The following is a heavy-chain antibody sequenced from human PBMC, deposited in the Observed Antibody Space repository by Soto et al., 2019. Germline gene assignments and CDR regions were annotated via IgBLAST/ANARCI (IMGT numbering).Heavy chain of an antibody. CDR1: GYTLTELS. CDR2: FDPEDGET. V-gene: IGHV1-24*01. CDR3: ATNVMAIVSYNWFDP. D-gene: IGHD2-15*01. J-gene: IGHJ5*02. Sequence: ASVKVSCKVSGYTLTELSMHWVRQAPGKGLEWMGGFDPEDGETIYAQKFQGRVTMTEDTSKNTAYMELSSLRSEDTAAYYCATNVMAIVSYNWFDPWGQGTLVTVSS.